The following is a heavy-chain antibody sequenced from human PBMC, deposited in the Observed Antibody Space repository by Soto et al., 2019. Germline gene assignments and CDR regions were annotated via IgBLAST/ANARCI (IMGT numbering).Heavy chain of an antibody. Sequence: GGSLRLSCAAAGFAFSTYAMTWVRQAPGKGLEWVSVISGSGGSSYYAASVKGRFTISRDNSKNTLFLQMNGLRAEDTAVYYCAKVTKRAAAGRYEYYYYGMDVWGQGTTVT. CDR1: GFAFSTYA. D-gene: IGHD6-13*01. CDR3: AKVTKRAAAGRYEYYYYGMDV. CDR2: ISGSGGSS. J-gene: IGHJ6*02. V-gene: IGHV3-23*01.